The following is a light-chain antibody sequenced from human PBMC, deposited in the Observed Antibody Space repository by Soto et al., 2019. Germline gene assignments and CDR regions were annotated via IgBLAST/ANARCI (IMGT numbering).Light chain of an antibody. J-gene: IGLJ1*01. CDR2: MND. CDR1: SSNIGSNT. Sequence: QSVLTQPPSASGTPGQRVTVSCSGSSSNIGSNTVNWYQQVPGTAPKLLIYMNDQRPSGVPDRFSGSKSGTTASLAISGLRSEDEADYYCAAWDASVSSHVFGTGTKVTVL. CDR3: AAWDASVSSHV. V-gene: IGLV1-47*01.